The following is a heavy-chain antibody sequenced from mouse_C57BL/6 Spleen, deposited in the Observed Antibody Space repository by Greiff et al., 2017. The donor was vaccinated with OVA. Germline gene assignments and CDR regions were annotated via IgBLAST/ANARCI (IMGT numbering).Heavy chain of an antibody. CDR3: TRPYYYGSSYYAMDY. CDR2: IYPGNSDT. D-gene: IGHD1-1*01. J-gene: IGHJ4*01. V-gene: IGHV1-5*01. Sequence: EVQLQQSGTVLARPGASVKMSCKTSGYTFTSYWMHWVKQRPGQGLEWIGAIYPGNSDTSYNQKFKGKAKLTAVTSASTAYMELSSLTNEDSAVYYCTRPYYYGSSYYAMDYWGQGTSVTVPS. CDR1: GYTFTSYW.